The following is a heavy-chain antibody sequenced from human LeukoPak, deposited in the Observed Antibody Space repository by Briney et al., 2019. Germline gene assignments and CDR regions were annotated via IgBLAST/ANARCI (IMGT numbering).Heavy chain of an antibody. Sequence: PSETLSLTCTVSGGSISSYYWSWIRQPPGKGLEWIGEINHSGSTNYNPSLKSRVTISVDTSKNQFSLKLSSVTAADTAVYYCARRRITIFGVVIRHFDHWGQGTLVTVSS. D-gene: IGHD3-3*01. V-gene: IGHV4-34*01. CDR1: GGSISSYY. CDR2: INHSGST. J-gene: IGHJ4*02. CDR3: ARRRITIFGVVIRHFDH.